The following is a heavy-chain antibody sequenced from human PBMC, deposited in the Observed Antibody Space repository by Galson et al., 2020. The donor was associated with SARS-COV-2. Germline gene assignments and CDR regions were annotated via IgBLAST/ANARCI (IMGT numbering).Heavy chain of an antibody. D-gene: IGHD3-10*02. CDR1: RFTFSDYF. CDR3: AKDMSPLDYYYGMDV. Sequence: GESLKISCAASRFTFSDYFMSWIRQAPGKGLEWVSYISSSSSYTNYADSVKGRFTISRDNGKNSLYLQLNSLRAEDTALYYCAKDMSPLDYYYGMDVWGQGTTVTVSS. V-gene: IGHV3-11*05. CDR2: ISSSSSYT. J-gene: IGHJ6*02.